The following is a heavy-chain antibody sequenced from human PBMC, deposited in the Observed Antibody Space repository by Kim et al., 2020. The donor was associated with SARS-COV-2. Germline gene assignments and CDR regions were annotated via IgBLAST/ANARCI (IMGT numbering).Heavy chain of an antibody. CDR1: GYTFTSYG. CDR3: ASSLGIVVVMGAFDI. V-gene: IGHV1-18*01. CDR2: ISAYNGNT. J-gene: IGHJ3*02. D-gene: IGHD3-22*01. Sequence: ASVKVSCKASGYTFTSYGISWVRQAPGQGLEWMGWISAYNGNTNYAQKLQGRVTMTTDTSTSTAYMELRSLRSDDTAVYYCASSLGIVVVMGAFDIWGQGTMVTVSS.